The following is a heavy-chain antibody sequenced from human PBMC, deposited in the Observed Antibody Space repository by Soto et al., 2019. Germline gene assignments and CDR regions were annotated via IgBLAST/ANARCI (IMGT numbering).Heavy chain of an antibody. D-gene: IGHD2-15*01. V-gene: IGHV4-39*01. J-gene: IGHJ4*02. Sequence: QLQLQESGPGLVKPSETLSLTCTVSGGSISSSSYYWGWIRQPPGKGLEWIGSIYYSGSTYYNPSLKSGVTISVDTSKNQCSLKLSSVTAADTAVYYCARQVVVVAATLSAFDYWGQGTLVTVSS. CDR2: IYYSGST. CDR1: GGSISSSSYY. CDR3: ARQVVVVAATLSAFDY.